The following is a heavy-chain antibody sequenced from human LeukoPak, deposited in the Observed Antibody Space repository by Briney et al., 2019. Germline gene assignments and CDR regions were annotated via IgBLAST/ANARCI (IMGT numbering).Heavy chain of an antibody. CDR1: GFTFGNYA. CDR3: EWGGGNNAIFGVVTYGMDV. Sequence: GGSLRLSCAASGFTFGNYAMSWVRQAPGKGLEWVSAMSATGGSTYYSASVKGRFTISRDDSKNTLYLQMNSLRPGAEAVYLCEWGGGNNAIFGVVTYGMDVWGQGTTVTVSS. CDR2: MSATGGST. V-gene: IGHV3-23*01. J-gene: IGHJ6*02. D-gene: IGHD3-3*01.